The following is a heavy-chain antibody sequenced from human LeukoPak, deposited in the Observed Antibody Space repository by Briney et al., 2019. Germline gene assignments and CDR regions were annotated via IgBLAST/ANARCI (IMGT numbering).Heavy chain of an antibody. CDR2: IFYSGST. D-gene: IGHD2-21*02. CDR1: GDSVSSAYYY. J-gene: IGHJ3*02. CDR3: ARLCGGDCYSPSDAFDI. Sequence: PSETLSLTCTVSGDSVSSAYYYWSWIRQPPGKGLEWIGYIFYSGSTNYNPSLKSRVTISVDTSKNQSSLKLSSVPAADTAVFYCARLCGGDCYSPSDAFDIWGQGTVVTVSS. V-gene: IGHV4-61*01.